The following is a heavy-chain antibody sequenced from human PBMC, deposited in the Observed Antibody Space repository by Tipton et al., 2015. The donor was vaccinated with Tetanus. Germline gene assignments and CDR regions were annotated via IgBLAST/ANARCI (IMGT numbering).Heavy chain of an antibody. CDR1: GGSISGYY. CDR2: IHYSGDTNH. Sequence: TLSLTCTVSGGSISGYYWSWIRQPPGKGLEWIGYIHYSGDTNHNYNPSLQSRLTISVDTSKNQFSLRLNSMTAADTAVYYCARGEADEYGDYGGAAFDIWGQGTMVTVSA. CDR3: ARGEADEYGDYGGAAFDI. J-gene: IGHJ3*02. D-gene: IGHD4-17*01. V-gene: IGHV4-59*08.